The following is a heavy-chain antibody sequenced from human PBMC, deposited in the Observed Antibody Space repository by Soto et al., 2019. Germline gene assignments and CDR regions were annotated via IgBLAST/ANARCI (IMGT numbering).Heavy chain of an antibody. CDR3: ARVKSAGIDY. CDR1: GGSFSGYY. CDR2: INHSGRT. Sequence: SETLSLTCAVYGGSFSGYYWSWIRQPPGKGLEWIGEINHSGRTNYNPSLKSRVTISVDTSKNQFSRKLSSVTAADTAVYYCARVKSAGIDYWGQGTLVTVSS. J-gene: IGHJ4*02. V-gene: IGHV4-34*01.